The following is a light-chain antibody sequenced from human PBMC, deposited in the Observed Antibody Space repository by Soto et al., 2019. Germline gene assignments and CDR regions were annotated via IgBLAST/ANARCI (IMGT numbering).Light chain of an antibody. CDR1: QSISSY. CDR2: AAS. V-gene: IGKV1-39*01. CDR3: QQSYSTLLP. Sequence: DIQMTQSPSSLSASVGDRVTITCRASQSISSYLNWYQQKPWKATKLLIYAASSLQSGVPSSFSGSGSGTDFTLTITILQPEDFATYYCQQSYSTLLPFGGGTKVEIK. J-gene: IGKJ4*01.